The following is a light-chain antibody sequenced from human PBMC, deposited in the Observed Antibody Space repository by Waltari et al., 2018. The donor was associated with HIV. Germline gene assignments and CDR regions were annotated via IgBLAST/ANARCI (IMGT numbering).Light chain of an antibody. CDR3: AAWDDSLSGAWV. CDR2: RNN. CDR1: SSNIGSNY. V-gene: IGLV1-47*01. J-gene: IGLJ3*02. Sequence: QSVLTQPPSASGTPGQRVTISCSGSSSNIGSNYVYWYQQLPGPAPKLLIYRNNRRTSGVPDRFSGSKSGTSASLAISGLRSEDEADYYCAAWDDSLSGAWVFGGGTKLTVL.